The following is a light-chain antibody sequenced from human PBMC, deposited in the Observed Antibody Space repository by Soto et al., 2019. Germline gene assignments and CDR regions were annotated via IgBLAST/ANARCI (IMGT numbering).Light chain of an antibody. CDR1: SSDVGYYNY. Sequence: QSALTQPASVSASLGQSITISCAGTSSDVGYYNYVSWYQHHPGKAPKLMIYDVSNRPSGVSRRFSGSKSGNTASLTISGLRAEDEADYYCTSYTTSSPLVFGGGTKLTVL. V-gene: IGLV2-14*03. CDR3: TSYTTSSPLV. J-gene: IGLJ2*01. CDR2: DVS.